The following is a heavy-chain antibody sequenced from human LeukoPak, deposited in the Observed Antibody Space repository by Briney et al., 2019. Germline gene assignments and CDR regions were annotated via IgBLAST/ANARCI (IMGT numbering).Heavy chain of an antibody. J-gene: IGHJ5*02. V-gene: IGHV1-46*01. CDR3: ARDMHSSSWYNWFDP. D-gene: IGHD6-13*01. Sequence: ASVKDSCKASGYTFTSYYMHWVRQAPGQGLEWMGIINPSGGSTSYAQKFQGRVTMTRDMSTSTVYMELSSLRSEDTAVYYCARDMHSSSWYNWFDPWGQGTLVTVSS. CDR1: GYTFTSYY. CDR2: INPSGGST.